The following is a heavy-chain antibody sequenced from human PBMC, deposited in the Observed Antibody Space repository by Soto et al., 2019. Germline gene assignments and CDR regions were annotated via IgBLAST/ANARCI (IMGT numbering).Heavy chain of an antibody. V-gene: IGHV1-2*04. CDR2: INPNSGGT. D-gene: IGHD6-19*01. CDR3: ARVYSSGWYHAFDI. CDR1: GYTFTGYY. Sequence: GASVKVSCKASGYTFTGYYMHWVRQAPGQGLEWMGWINPNSGGTNYAQKFQGWVTMTRDTSISTAYMELSRLRSDDTAVYYCARVYSSGWYHAFDIWGQGTMVTVSS. J-gene: IGHJ3*02.